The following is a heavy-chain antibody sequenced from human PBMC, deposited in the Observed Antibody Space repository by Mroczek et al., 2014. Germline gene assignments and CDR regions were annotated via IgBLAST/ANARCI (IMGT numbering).Heavy chain of an antibody. J-gene: IGHJ6*02. CDR3: AHERGIPRGFGEFRSASKYYYYYGMDV. V-gene: IGHV2-5*01. Sequence: QVTLKESGPTLVKPTQTLTLTCTFSGFSLSTSGVGVGWIRQPPGKALEWLALIYWNDDKRYSPSLKSRLTITKDTSKNQVVLTMTNMDPVDTATYYCAHERGIPRGFGEFRSASKYYYYYGMDVWGQGTTVTVS. CDR1: GFSLSTSGVG. D-gene: IGHD3-10*01. CDR2: IYWNDDK.